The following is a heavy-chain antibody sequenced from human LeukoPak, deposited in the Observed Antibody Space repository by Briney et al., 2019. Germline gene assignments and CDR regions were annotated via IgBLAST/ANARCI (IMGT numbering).Heavy chain of an antibody. CDR1: GFTFSSYA. V-gene: IGHV3-30-3*01. D-gene: IGHD1-26*01. Sequence: GGSLRLSCADSGFTFSSYAMHWVRQAPGKGLERGGVISYDGSNKYYADSVKGRFTISRDNSKNTLYLQMNSLRAEDTAVYYCARDFIVGATYFDYWGQGNLVTVSS. CDR2: ISYDGSNK. CDR3: ARDFIVGATYFDY. J-gene: IGHJ4*02.